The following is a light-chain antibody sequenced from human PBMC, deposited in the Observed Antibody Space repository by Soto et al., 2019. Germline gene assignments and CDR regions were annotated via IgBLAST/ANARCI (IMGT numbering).Light chain of an antibody. Sequence: QSALTQPRSVSGSPGQSVTISCTGTSSDVGTYNSVSWYQQHPGKAPKLLIFDVNERPSGVPDRFSGSKSGNTASLTISGLQPDDEADFYCCSYAGSNTLIFGGGTQLTVL. V-gene: IGLV2-11*01. CDR2: DVN. CDR1: SSDVGTYNS. CDR3: CSYAGSNTLI. J-gene: IGLJ2*01.